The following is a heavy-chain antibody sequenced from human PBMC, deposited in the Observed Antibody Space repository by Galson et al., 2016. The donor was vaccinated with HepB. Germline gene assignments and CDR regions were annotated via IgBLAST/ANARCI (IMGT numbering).Heavy chain of an antibody. CDR1: GFTFSDYF. V-gene: IGHV3-11*05. D-gene: IGHD5-24*01. Sequence: SLRLSCAASGFTFSDYFMSWIRQAPGKGLEWVSYISSGGSYTNYAASVQGRFTISRDNANNSLFLQMNSLRAEDTALYYCARDAGARDGYNAEYFHHWGQGTLVTVSS. CDR3: ARDAGARDGYNAEYFHH. CDR2: ISSGGSYT. J-gene: IGHJ1*01.